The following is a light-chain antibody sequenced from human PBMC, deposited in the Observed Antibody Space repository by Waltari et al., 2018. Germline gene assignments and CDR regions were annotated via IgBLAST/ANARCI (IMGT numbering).Light chain of an antibody. CDR2: GAS. CDR1: QSVSDN. V-gene: IGKV3-15*01. CDR3: QQYNHWPPST. J-gene: IGKJ1*01. Sequence: EIVMTQSPATLSVSPGERATLSCRASQSVSDNLAWYQHKPGQAPRLLIYGASTRATGIPGRFSGSGSGTELTLTISSLQSEDIALYYCQQYNHWPPSTFGQGTKVEIK.